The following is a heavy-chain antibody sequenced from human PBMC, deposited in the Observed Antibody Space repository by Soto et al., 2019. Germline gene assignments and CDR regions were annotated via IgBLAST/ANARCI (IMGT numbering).Heavy chain of an antibody. D-gene: IGHD1-1*01. Sequence: EVHLEESGGGLVQPGGSLRLSCAASGFTFSAYWMNWVRQAPGKGLEWVANINEDGSEYNDVASVKGRFTISRDNAKNSLFLQMNALRVEDTAVYYCARTGDGHHDLLDYWGQGILVSVSS. CDR3: ARTGDGHHDLLDY. V-gene: IGHV3-7*01. J-gene: IGHJ4*02. CDR2: INEDGSEY. CDR1: GFTFSAYW.